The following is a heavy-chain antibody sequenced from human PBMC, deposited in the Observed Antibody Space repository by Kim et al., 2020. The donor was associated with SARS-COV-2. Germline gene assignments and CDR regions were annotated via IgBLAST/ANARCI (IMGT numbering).Heavy chain of an antibody. CDR2: IYYSGST. V-gene: IGHV4-59*01. CDR1: GGSISSYY. Sequence: SETLSLTCTVSGGSISSYYWSWIRQPPGKGLEWIGYIYYSGSTNYNPSLKSRVTISVDTSKNQFSLKLSSVTAADTAVYYCARDFRRWLQLPNWYFDLWGRGTLVTVSS. CDR3: ARDFRRWLQLPNWYFDL. J-gene: IGHJ2*01. D-gene: IGHD5-12*01.